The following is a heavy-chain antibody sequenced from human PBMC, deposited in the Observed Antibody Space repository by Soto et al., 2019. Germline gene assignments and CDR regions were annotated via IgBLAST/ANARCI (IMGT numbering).Heavy chain of an antibody. D-gene: IGHD4-4*01. V-gene: IGHV4-59*01. CDR2: IYNSGTT. Sequence: ASETLSLTCAVSGDSITSNHWNWIRQPPGRGLEWIGYIYNSGTTKYNPSLKSRVIISVDTSKNQLSLKLSSVTAADTAVYYCARVSMSTVSWGFDPWGQGTLVTVS. J-gene: IGHJ5*02. CDR3: ARVSMSTVSWGFDP. CDR1: GDSITSNH.